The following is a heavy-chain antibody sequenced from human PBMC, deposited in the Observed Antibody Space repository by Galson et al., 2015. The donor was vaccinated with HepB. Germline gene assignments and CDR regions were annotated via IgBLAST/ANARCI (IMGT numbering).Heavy chain of an antibody. CDR2: IYYSGST. J-gene: IGHJ4*02. CDR3: ARSHPGSYYNVIDY. V-gene: IGHV4-39*01. Sequence: SETLSLTCTVSGGSISSSSYYWGWIRQPPGKGLEWIGSIYYSGSTYYNPSLKSRVTISVDTSKNQFSLKLSSVTAADTAVYYCARSHPGSYYNVIDYWGQGTLVTVSS. D-gene: IGHD3-10*01. CDR1: GGSISSSSYY.